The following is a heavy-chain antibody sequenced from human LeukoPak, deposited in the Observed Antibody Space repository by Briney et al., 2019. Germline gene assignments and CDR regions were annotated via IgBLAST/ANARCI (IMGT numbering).Heavy chain of an antibody. V-gene: IGHV1-69*02. CDR3: ASSPAAGTRYYYYMDV. CDR2: IIPILGIA. D-gene: IGHD6-13*01. CDR1: GGTFSSYT. J-gene: IGHJ6*03. Sequence: GASVKVSCKASGGTFSSYTISWVRQAPGQGLEWMGRIIPILGIANYAQKLQGRVTITSDKSTSTAYMELSSLRSEDTAVYYCASSPAAGTRYYYYMDVWGKGTTVTVSS.